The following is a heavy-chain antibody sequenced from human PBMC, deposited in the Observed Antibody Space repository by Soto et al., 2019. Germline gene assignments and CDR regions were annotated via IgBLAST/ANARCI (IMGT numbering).Heavy chain of an antibody. CDR2: IYPGDSDT. J-gene: IGHJ4*02. CDR1: GYSFTSYW. CDR3: ERHDVRADEVLGEGD. V-gene: IGHV5-51*01. Sequence: PGESLKISCKGSGYSFTSYWIGWVRQMPGKGLEWMGIIYPGDSDTRYSPSFQGQVTISADKSISTAYLQWSSLKASDTAMYYCERHDVRADEVLGEGDWGQGPLVTVSS. D-gene: IGHD1-26*01.